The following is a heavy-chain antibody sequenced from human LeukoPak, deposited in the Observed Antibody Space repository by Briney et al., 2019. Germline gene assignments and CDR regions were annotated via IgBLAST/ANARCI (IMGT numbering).Heavy chain of an antibody. V-gene: IGHV1-18*01. J-gene: IGHJ3*02. D-gene: IGHD3-22*01. CDR3: ARDDDSSGYPTFDI. CDR1: GYTFTSYG. Sequence: ASGKVSCKASGYTFTSYGISWVRQAPGQGLEWMGWISAYNGNTNYAQKLQGRVTMTTDTSTSTAYMELRSLRSDDTAVYYCARDDDSSGYPTFDIWGQGTMVTVSS. CDR2: ISAYNGNT.